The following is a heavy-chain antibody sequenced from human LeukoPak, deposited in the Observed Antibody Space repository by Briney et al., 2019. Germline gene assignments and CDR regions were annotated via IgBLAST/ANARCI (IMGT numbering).Heavy chain of an antibody. CDR3: ARDPRGMTHPDY. Sequence: SETLSLTCTVSGGSISSYYWSWIRQPPGKGLEWIGYIYYSGSTNYNPSLKSRVTISVDTSKNQFSLELSSVTAADTVVYYCARDPRGMTHPDYWGQGTLVTVSS. D-gene: IGHD3-16*01. V-gene: IGHV4-59*01. CDR1: GGSISSYY. CDR2: IYYSGST. J-gene: IGHJ4*02.